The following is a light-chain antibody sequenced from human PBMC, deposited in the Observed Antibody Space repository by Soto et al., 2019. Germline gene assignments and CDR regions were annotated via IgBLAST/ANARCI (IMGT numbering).Light chain of an antibody. CDR1: QFINTW. Sequence: DIQMTQSPSTLSASVGDRVTITCRAGQFINTWLAWYQQKRGEAPNLLIYKASTLESGVPSRFSGSGSGTEFTLTISSLQPDDFATYYCQQYNSYPWTFGQGTKVEIK. V-gene: IGKV1-5*03. CDR3: QQYNSYPWT. CDR2: KAS. J-gene: IGKJ1*01.